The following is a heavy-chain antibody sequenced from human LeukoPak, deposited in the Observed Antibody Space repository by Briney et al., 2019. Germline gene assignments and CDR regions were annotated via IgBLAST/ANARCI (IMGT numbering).Heavy chain of an antibody. V-gene: IGHV4-59*02. D-gene: IGHD6-13*01. CDR3: ARVFRAAAVDY. Sequence: SETLSLTCSVSGASVSSYYYNWIRLSPGKPLEWIGYIYHSGGANYNPSLSSRVTISVDTSKNHFSLRLKSVTAADTAVYYCARVFRAAAVDYWGQGTLVTVSS. J-gene: IGHJ4*02. CDR1: GASVSSYY. CDR2: IYHSGGA.